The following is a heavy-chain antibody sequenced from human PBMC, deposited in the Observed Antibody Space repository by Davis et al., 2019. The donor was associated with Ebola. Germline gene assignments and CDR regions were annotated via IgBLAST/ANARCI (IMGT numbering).Heavy chain of an antibody. CDR2: IRYDGSNK. V-gene: IGHV3-30*02. Sequence: GESLKISCAASGFTFSSYGMHWVRQAPGKGLEWVAFIRYDGSNKYYADSVKGRFTISRDNSKNTLYLQMNSLRAEDMAVYYCARSGLYYDFWSGSNWFDPWGQGTLVTVSS. CDR3: ARSGLYYDFWSGSNWFDP. D-gene: IGHD3-3*01. J-gene: IGHJ5*02. CDR1: GFTFSSYG.